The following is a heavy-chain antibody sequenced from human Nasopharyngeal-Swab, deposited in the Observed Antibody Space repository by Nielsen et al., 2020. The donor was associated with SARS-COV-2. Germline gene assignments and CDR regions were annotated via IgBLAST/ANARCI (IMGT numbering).Heavy chain of an antibody. CDR1: GFTFRSYA. CDR3: ARGCVLAGPKCYYSGMDV. V-gene: IGHV3-23*01. D-gene: IGHD3-3*01. J-gene: IGHJ6*02. Sequence: GGSLRLSCAASGFTFRSYAISWVRQAPGKGLEWVSVISGSDHTTYYADSVKGRFTISRDNAKNSLYLQMNSLRAEDTAVYYCARGCVLAGPKCYYSGMDVWGQGTTVTVSS. CDR2: ISGSDHTT.